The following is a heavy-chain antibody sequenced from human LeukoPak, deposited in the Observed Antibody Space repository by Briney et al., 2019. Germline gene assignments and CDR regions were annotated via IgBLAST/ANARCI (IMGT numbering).Heavy chain of an antibody. J-gene: IGHJ4*02. CDR2: ISGGGGSGVNT. CDR1: GFTFNNYA. Sequence: LTGGSLRLSCAASGFTFNNYAMNWVRQAPGKGLEWVSGISGGGGSGVNTYYADSVKGRLTISRDSSMNTLYLQMGSLRAEDTAVYYCARGCGGDCSQTGFDYWGQGTLVTVSS. CDR3: ARGCGGDCSQTGFDY. D-gene: IGHD2-21*02. V-gene: IGHV3-23*01.